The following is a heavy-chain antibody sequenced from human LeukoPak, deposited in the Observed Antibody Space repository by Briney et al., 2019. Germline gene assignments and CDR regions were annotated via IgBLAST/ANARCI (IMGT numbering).Heavy chain of an antibody. V-gene: IGHV1-18*01. D-gene: IGHD3-22*01. CDR1: GYTFTSYG. CDR3: ARDLTTYYYDSSGYPPGMY. J-gene: IGHJ4*02. CDR2: ISAYNGNT. Sequence: ASVKVSCKASGYTFTSYGISWVRQAPGQGLEWMGWISAYNGNTNYAQKLQGRVTMTTDTSTSTAYMELRSLRSDDTAVYYCARDLTTYYYDSSGYPPGMYWGQGTLVTVSS.